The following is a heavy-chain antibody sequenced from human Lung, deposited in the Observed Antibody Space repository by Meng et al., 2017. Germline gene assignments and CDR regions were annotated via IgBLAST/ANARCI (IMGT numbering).Heavy chain of an antibody. Sequence: EVQLVESGGGRVNAGGSLTLACAASGFTFSDYSMNWVRQAPGKGLEWVSSISSGSSYIYYADSVQGRFTISRDNAKNSLYLHMNSLRVEDTGLYYCARDYGGNSGGYWGQGTLVTVSS. CDR1: GFTFSDYS. CDR2: ISSGSSYI. CDR3: ARDYGGNSGGY. V-gene: IGHV3-21*03. D-gene: IGHD4-23*01. J-gene: IGHJ4*02.